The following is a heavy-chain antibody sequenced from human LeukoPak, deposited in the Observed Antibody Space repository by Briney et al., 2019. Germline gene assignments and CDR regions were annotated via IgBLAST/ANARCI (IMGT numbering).Heavy chain of an antibody. CDR3: ARVSGIAVAGGIDY. J-gene: IGHJ4*02. CDR2: IYHSGST. CDR1: GGSISSSNW. Sequence: PSETLSLTCAVSGGSISSSNWWSWVRQPPGKGLEWIGEIYHSGSTNYNPSLKSRVTISVDKSKNQFSLKLSSVTAADTAVYYCARVSGIAVAGGIDYWGQGTLVTVSS. D-gene: IGHD6-19*01. V-gene: IGHV4-4*02.